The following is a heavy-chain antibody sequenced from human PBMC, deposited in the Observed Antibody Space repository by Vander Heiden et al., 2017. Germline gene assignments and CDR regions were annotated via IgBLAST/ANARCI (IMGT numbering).Heavy chain of an antibody. CDR1: GFTLSSYD. CDR3: ARGWGSGRFDAFDI. J-gene: IGHJ3*02. V-gene: IGHV3-13*01. D-gene: IGHD3-10*01. Sequence: EVQLVESGGGLVQPGGALRLSWAASGFTLSSYDMHWVRQATGKGREWVSAIGTAGDTYYPGSVKGRFTISRENAKNSLYLQMNSLRAGDTAVYYCARGWGSGRFDAFDIWGQGTMVTVSS. CDR2: IGTAGDT.